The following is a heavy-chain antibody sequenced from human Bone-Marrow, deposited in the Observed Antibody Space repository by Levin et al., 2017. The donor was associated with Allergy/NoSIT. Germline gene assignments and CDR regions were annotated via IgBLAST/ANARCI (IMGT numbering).Heavy chain of an antibody. J-gene: IGHJ6*02. CDR1: GFTFSSYA. Sequence: LSLTCAASGFTFSSYAMHWVRQAPGKGLEYVSAITSDGDSTYYANSVKGRFTISRDNSKNTLYLQMGSLRAEDMAVYYCARVRSGSYRYGMDVWGQGTTVTVSS. V-gene: IGHV3-64*01. D-gene: IGHD1-26*01. CDR3: ARVRSGSYRYGMDV. CDR2: ITSDGDST.